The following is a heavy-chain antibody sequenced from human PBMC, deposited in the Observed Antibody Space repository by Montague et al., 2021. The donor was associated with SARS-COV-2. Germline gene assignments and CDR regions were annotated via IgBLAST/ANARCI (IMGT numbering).Heavy chain of an antibody. CDR2: IYYSGNT. CDR1: SGSITYYN. Sequence: SETLSLTCAVSSGSITYYNLSWIRQSPGKGLEWIGYIYYSGNTNCSPSLQSQVPISVYSSKTQFSLSLTSVTAADTAVDDCARHGVGCELGGHNWCTDAFDIWGQGTVVTVSS. J-gene: IGHJ3*02. V-gene: IGHV4-59*08. CDR3: ARHGVGCELGGHNWCTDAFDI. D-gene: IGHD5-24*01.